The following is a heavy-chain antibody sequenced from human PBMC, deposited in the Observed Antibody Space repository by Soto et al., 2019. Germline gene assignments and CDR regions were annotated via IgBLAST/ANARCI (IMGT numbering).Heavy chain of an antibody. CDR2: ISYDGSNK. J-gene: IGHJ4*02. D-gene: IGHD2-15*01. V-gene: IGHV3-30-3*01. CDR1: GFTFSSYA. CDR3: ARAGGLLLDY. Sequence: GGSLRLSCASSGFTFSSYAMHWVRQAPGKGLEWVAVISYDGSNKYYADSVKGRFTNSRDISKNTLYLQMNSLRAEDTAVYYCARAGGLLLDYWGQGTLVTVSS.